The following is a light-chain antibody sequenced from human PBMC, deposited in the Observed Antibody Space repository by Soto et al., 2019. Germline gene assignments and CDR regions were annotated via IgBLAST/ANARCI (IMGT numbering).Light chain of an antibody. Sequence: QSALTQPASVSGSPGQSITISCTGTSSDVGGYNYVSWYQQHPGKVPKLMIFDVSNRPSGVSNRFSGSKSGNTASLTISGLQAEDEADYYCSSYTSSSTSTVVFGGGTKLTVL. CDR1: SSDVGGYNY. J-gene: IGLJ2*01. CDR2: DVS. CDR3: SSYTSSSTSTVV. V-gene: IGLV2-14*01.